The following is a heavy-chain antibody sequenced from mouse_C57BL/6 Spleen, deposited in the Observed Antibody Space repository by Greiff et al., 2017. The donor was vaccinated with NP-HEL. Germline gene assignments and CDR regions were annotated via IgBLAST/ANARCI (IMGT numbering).Heavy chain of an antibody. CDR1: GFTFSSYA. V-gene: IGHV5-9-1*02. CDR3: TREFITTVVATRNYAMDY. J-gene: IGHJ4*01. Sequence: EVKLMESGEGLVKPGGSLKLSCAASGFTFSSYAMSWVRQTPEKRLEWVAYISSGGDYIYYADTVKGRFTISRDNARNTLYLQMSSLKSEDTAMYYCTREFITTVVATRNYAMDYWGQGTSVTVSS. CDR2: ISSGGDYI. D-gene: IGHD1-1*01.